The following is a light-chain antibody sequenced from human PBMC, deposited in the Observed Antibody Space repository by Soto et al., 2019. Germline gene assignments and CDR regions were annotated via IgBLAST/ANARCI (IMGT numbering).Light chain of an antibody. V-gene: IGKV3-20*01. J-gene: IGKJ1*01. Sequence: EVVMKQSPATLSVSPGERATLSCRASHSVSSNLAWYQQKPGQAPRLLIYGASSRATGIPDRFSGSGSGTEFTLTISRLEPEDFAVYYCQQYGSSSWTFGQGTKVDIK. CDR1: HSVSSN. CDR3: QQYGSSSWT. CDR2: GAS.